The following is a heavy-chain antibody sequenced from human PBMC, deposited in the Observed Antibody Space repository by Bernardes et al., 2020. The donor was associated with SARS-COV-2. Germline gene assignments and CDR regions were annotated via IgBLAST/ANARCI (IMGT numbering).Heavy chain of an antibody. CDR1: KFTFGGYA. Sequence: GGSLRLSCVASKFTFGGYAMTWVRQTPGKGLEWVSTISGIGGGTYYSDSVKGRFIISRDNSRDTLYLHMRGLRVEDTALYYCAKVTSGDFWSEYYNDYSYGLDVWGQGTTVTVSS. CDR3: AKVTSGDFWSEYYNDYSYGLDV. CDR2: ISGIGGGT. D-gene: IGHD3-3*01. V-gene: IGHV3-23*01. J-gene: IGHJ6*02.